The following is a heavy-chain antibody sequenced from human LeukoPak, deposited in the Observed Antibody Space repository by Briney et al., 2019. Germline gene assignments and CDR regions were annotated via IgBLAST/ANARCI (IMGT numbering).Heavy chain of an antibody. CDR3: ARAHILTGYAFDY. D-gene: IGHD3-9*01. CDR2: IYYSGST. V-gene: IGHV4-59*01. Sequence: SETLSLTCTVSGGSISSYYWSWIRQPPGKGLEGIGYIYYSGSTNYNPSLKSRVTISVDTSKNQFSLKLSSVTAADTAVYYCARAHILTGYAFDYWGQGTLVTVSS. CDR1: GGSISSYY. J-gene: IGHJ4*02.